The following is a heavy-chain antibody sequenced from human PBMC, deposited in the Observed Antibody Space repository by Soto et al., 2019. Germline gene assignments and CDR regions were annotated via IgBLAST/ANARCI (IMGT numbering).Heavy chain of an antibody. CDR2: IYYSGST. Sequence: QVQLQESGPGLVKPSETLSLTCTVSGGSISSYYWSWIRQPPGKGLEWIGYIYYSGSTNYNPSLKSRVTISVDTSKNQFSLKLSSVTAADTAVYYCARIRSITIFGVVIRDYFDYWGQGTLVTVSS. J-gene: IGHJ4*02. D-gene: IGHD3-3*01. V-gene: IGHV4-59*01. CDR1: GGSISSYY. CDR3: ARIRSITIFGVVIRDYFDY.